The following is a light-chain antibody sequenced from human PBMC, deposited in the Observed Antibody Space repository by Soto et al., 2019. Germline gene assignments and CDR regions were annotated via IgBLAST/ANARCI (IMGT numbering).Light chain of an antibody. Sequence: DLQMAQSPSSLSTSLGDRVTITCRASPNISNCLNWYQQKPGKAPKFLIYAVSNLQSGVRSRLRDSGSGTVFTLTTSNLQPEDFAIDCCQQRYSPPFSFGPGNKGNIK. J-gene: IGKJ3*01. CDR2: AVS. V-gene: IGKV1-39*01. CDR3: QQRYSPPFS. CDR1: PNISNC.